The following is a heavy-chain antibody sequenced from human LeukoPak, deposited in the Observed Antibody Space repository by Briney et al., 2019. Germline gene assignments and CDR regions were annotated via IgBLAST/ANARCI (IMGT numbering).Heavy chain of an antibody. CDR3: ARTGSRGYYFDY. V-gene: IGHV4-59*01. J-gene: IGHJ4*02. D-gene: IGHD3-10*01. CDR1: GGSISSYY. Sequence: SETLSLTCTVSGGSISSYYWSWIRQPPGKGLEWIGYIYYSGSTNYNPSLKSRVTISVDTSKNQFSLKLSSVTAADTAVYYCARTGSRGYYFDYWGQGTLVTVSS. CDR2: IYYSGST.